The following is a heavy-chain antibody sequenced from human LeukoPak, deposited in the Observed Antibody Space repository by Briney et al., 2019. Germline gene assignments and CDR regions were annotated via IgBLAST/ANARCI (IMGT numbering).Heavy chain of an antibody. CDR3: ARLPTPVAVAGTEDAFDI. CDR1: GGSISSSSYY. Sequence: SETLSLTCTVSGGSISSSSYYWGWIRQPPGKGLEWIGSIYYSGSTYYNPSLKSRVTISVDTSKNQFSLKLSSVTAADTAVYYCARLPTPVAVAGTEDAFDIWGQGTMVTVSS. CDR2: IYYSGST. V-gene: IGHV4-39*01. J-gene: IGHJ3*02. D-gene: IGHD6-19*01.